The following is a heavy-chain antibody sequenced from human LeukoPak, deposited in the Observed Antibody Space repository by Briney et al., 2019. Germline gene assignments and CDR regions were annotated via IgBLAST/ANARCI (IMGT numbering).Heavy chain of an antibody. CDR3: ARFLERDYDRNDY. D-gene: IGHD3-22*01. V-gene: IGHV1-2*02. J-gene: IGHJ4*02. CDR2: INPNSGGT. CDR1: GYTFTGHY. Sequence: ASVKVSCKASGYTFTGHYVHWVRQAPGRGLDGMGWINPNSGGTNYAQKFQGRVTMTRDTSISTAYMELSRLRSDDTAVYYCARFLERDYDRNDYWGQGTLVTVSS.